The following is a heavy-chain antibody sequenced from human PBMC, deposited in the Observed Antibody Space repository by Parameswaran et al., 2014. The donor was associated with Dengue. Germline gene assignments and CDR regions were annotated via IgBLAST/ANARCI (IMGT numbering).Heavy chain of an antibody. CDR2: VDPEDGET. D-gene: IGHD5-18*01. V-gene: IGHV1-69-2*01. CDR3: AIGGYSYGSIY. J-gene: IGHJ4*02. Sequence: WVRQAPGQGLEWMGLVDPEDGETIYAEKFQGRVTITADTSTDTAYMELSSLRSEDTAVYYCAIGGYSYGSIYWGQGTLVTVS.